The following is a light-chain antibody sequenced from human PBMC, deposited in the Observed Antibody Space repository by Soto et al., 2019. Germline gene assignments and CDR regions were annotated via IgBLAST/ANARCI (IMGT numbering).Light chain of an antibody. CDR2: EVS. V-gene: IGLV2-14*01. Sequence: QSALTQPASVSGSPGQSITISCTGTSSDCGGYNYVSWYQQHPGKAPKLMIYEVSNRPSGVSNRFSGSKSGNTASLTISGLQAADEADYYCSSSTSRSTNVFGGGTKLTVL. J-gene: IGLJ3*02. CDR3: SSSTSRSTNV. CDR1: SSDCGGYNY.